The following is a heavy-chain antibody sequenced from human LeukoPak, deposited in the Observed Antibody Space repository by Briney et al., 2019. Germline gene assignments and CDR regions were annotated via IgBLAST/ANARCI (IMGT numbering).Heavy chain of an antibody. V-gene: IGHV6-1*01. D-gene: IGHD3-10*01. Sequence: SQTLSLTRAISGDTVSSNNAAWNWIRQSPSRGLEWLGRTYYRSKWYTDYAVSVKSRITINPDTSKNQFSLQLNSVTPEDTAVYYCARDLGYGSGSYNWFDPWGQGTLVTVSS. CDR2: TYYRSKWYT. CDR1: GDTVSSNNAA. J-gene: IGHJ5*02. CDR3: ARDLGYGSGSYNWFDP.